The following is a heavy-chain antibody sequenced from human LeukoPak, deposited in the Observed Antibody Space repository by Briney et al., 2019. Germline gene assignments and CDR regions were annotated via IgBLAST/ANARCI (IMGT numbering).Heavy chain of an antibody. Sequence: SETLSLTCTVPGGSISSSSYYWGWIRQPPGKGLEWIGSIYYSGSTYYNPSLKSRVTISVDTSKNQFSLKLSSVTAADTAVYYCVRGHYYDSSGYYSYYYYYMDVWGKGTTVTVSS. V-gene: IGHV4-39*07. CDR3: VRGHYYDSSGYYSYYYYYMDV. D-gene: IGHD3-22*01. J-gene: IGHJ6*03. CDR2: IYYSGST. CDR1: GGSISSSSYY.